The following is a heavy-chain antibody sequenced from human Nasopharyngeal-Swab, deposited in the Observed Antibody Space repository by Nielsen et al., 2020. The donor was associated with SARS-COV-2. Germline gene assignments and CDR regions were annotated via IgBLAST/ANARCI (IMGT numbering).Heavy chain of an antibody. CDR1: GYTFTGYY. CDR3: ARDLGYIRYCSGGSCYQDY. Sequence: VSCKASGYTFTGYYMNWVRQAPGQGLEWMGRINPNSGGTNYAQKFQGRVTMTRDTSISTAYMELSRLRSDDTAVYYCARDLGYIRYCSGGSCYQDYWGQGTLVTVSS. J-gene: IGHJ4*02. CDR2: INPNSGGT. D-gene: IGHD2-15*01. V-gene: IGHV1-2*06.